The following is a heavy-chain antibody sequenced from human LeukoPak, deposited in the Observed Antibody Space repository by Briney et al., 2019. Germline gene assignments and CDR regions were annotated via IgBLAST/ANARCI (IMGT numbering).Heavy chain of an antibody. Sequence: TLETLSLTCTVSGGSISSYYWSWIRRPPGKGLEWIGYIYYSGITNYNPSLKSRVTISVDTSKNQFSLKLSSLTAADTAVYYCARDKYCSSTSCSPLFDYWGQGTLVTVSS. CDR1: GGSISSYY. CDR2: IYYSGIT. D-gene: IGHD2-2*01. V-gene: IGHV4-59*01. CDR3: ARDKYCSSTSCSPLFDY. J-gene: IGHJ4*02.